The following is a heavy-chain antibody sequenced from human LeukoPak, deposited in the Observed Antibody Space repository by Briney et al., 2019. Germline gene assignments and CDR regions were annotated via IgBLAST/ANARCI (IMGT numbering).Heavy chain of an antibody. V-gene: IGHV3-23*01. J-gene: IGHJ4*02. CDR1: GFTFRNYA. Sequence: PGGSLRLSCAASGFTFRNYAMSWVRQAPGKGLEWVSVISSSADTIHYADSVKGRFTISRDNSKNTLYLQMNSLRAEDTAVYYCRGDSSYWGQGTLVTVSS. CDR2: ISSSADTI. CDR3: RGDSSY. D-gene: IGHD2-21*01.